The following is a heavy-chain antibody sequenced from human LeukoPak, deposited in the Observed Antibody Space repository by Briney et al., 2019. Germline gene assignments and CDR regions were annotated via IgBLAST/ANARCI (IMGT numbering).Heavy chain of an antibody. D-gene: IGHD3-3*01. CDR2: INPSGGST. CDR3: ARAGYMPYYDFWSGQNFDY. Sequence: ASVKVSCKASGYTFTSYAMNWVRQAPGQGLEWMGIINPSGGSTSYAQKFQGRVTMTRDMSTSTVYMELSSLRSEDTAVYYCARAGYMPYYDFWSGQNFDYWGQGTLVTVSS. CDR1: GYTFTSYA. J-gene: IGHJ4*02. V-gene: IGHV1-46*01.